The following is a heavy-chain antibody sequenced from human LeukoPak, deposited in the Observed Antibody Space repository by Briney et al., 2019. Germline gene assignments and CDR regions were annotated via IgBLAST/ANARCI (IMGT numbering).Heavy chain of an antibody. J-gene: IGHJ4*02. D-gene: IGHD5-24*01. CDR1: GYTFTSYG. CDR2: ISTYNGNT. V-gene: IGHV1-18*01. Sequence: ASVKVSCKASGYTFTSYGISWVRQAPGQGLEWMGWISTYNGNTNYAQEFQGRVTMTTDTSTSTAYMELRSRRSDDTAVYYCARGSTRWLQAYYFDYWGQGTLVTVSS. CDR3: ARGSTRWLQAYYFDY.